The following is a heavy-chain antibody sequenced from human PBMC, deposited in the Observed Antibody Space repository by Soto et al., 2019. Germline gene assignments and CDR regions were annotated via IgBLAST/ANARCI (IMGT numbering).Heavy chain of an antibody. Sequence: QVQLQESGPGVVKPSGTLSLICTVSGDSVSSGSHYWSWIRQPPGKGLEWIGHVYFSGSTDYSPPPRSRVTISVDTSRNQFSLRLTSVSAADTALYYCARDRGRGGVFDYWGQGSLVTVSP. D-gene: IGHD3-10*01. CDR2: VYFSGST. CDR1: GDSVSSGSHY. V-gene: IGHV4-61*01. J-gene: IGHJ4*02. CDR3: ARDRGRGGVFDY.